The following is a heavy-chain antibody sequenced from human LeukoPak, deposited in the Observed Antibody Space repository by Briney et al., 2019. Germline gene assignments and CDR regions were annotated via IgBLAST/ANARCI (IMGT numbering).Heavy chain of an antibody. Sequence: ASVKVSCKASGYTFTGYYMHWVRQAPGQGLEWMGWINPNSGGTNYAQKFQGRVTMTRDTSISTAYMELSRLRSDDTAVHYCARVPRCGSGGSCPFQTYYYYGMDVWGQGTTVTVSS. J-gene: IGHJ6*02. V-gene: IGHV1-2*02. D-gene: IGHD2-15*01. CDR2: INPNSGGT. CDR1: GYTFTGYY. CDR3: ARVPRCGSGGSCPFQTYYYYGMDV.